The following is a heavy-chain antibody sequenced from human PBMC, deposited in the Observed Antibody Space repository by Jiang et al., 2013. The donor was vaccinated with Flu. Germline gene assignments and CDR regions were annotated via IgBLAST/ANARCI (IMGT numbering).Heavy chain of an antibody. Sequence: FPLSTSGMCVSWIRQPPGKALEWLAHIDWDDDKYYSTSLKTRLTISKDTSKNQVVLTMTNMDPVDTGTHYCARTWLSSPGWFDPWGQGTLVTVSS. J-gene: IGHJ5*02. V-gene: IGHV2-70*01. D-gene: IGHD5-12*01. CDR1: FPLSTSGMC. CDR2: IDWDDDK. CDR3: ARTWLSSPGWFDP.